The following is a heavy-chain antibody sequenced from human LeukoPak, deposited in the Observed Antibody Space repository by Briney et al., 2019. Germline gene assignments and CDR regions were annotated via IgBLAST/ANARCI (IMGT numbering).Heavy chain of an antibody. CDR3: AREYDSSGLKAFDI. J-gene: IGHJ3*02. V-gene: IGHV1-2*02. D-gene: IGHD3-22*01. CDR1: EYTFTVYY. CDR2: INPNSGGT. Sequence: SSVTVSCKASEYTFTVYYMHWVRQAPGQGLEWMGWINPNSGGTHYAPKFQGRVTMTRDTSISTAYMELSRLRSDDTAVYYCAREYDSSGLKAFDIWGQGTMVTVSS.